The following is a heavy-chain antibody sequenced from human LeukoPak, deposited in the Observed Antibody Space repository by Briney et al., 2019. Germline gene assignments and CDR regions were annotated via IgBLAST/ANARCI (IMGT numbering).Heavy chain of an antibody. CDR1: GFTFSSYA. J-gene: IGHJ4*02. CDR2: ISGSGGST. V-gene: IGHV3-23*01. Sequence: SGGSLRLSCAASGFTFSSYAMSWVRQAPGKGLERVSAISGSGGSTYYADSVKGRFTISGDNSKDTLYLQMNSLRAEDTAVYYCAKNQVVITPDYFDYWGQGTLVTVSS. CDR3: AKNQVVITPDYFDY. D-gene: IGHD3-3*01.